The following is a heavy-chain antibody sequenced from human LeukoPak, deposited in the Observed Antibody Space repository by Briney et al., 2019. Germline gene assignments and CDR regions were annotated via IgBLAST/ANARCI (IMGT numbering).Heavy chain of an antibody. CDR3: ASTLRFLPYRRFDY. V-gene: IGHV4-39*01. CDR2: IYQSGSGSS. CDR1: GGSIISSNYY. D-gene: IGHD3-3*01. Sequence: SETLSLTCSVSGGSIISSNYYWGWIRQPPGKGLEWIGSIYQSGSGSSYYNPSLKSRVTISGDTTKNQFFLRLSSVTAADTAVYYCASTLRFLPYRRFDYWGQGTLVTVPS. J-gene: IGHJ4*02.